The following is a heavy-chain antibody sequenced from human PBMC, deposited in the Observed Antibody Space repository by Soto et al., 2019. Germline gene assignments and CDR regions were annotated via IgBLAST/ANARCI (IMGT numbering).Heavy chain of an antibody. J-gene: IGHJ6*02. CDR1: GFTFSSYS. CDR2: ISSSSSTI. V-gene: IGHV3-48*02. CDR3: ARILNDFWSGEYYYYGMDV. Sequence: GGSLRLSCAASGFTFSSYSMNWVRQAPGKGLEWVSYISSSSSTIYYADTVKGRFTISRDNAKNSLYLQMNSLRDEDTAVYYCARILNDFWSGEYYYYGMDVWGQGTTVTVSS. D-gene: IGHD3-3*01.